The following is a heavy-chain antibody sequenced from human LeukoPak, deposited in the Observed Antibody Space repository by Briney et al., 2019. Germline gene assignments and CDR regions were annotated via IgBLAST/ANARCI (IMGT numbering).Heavy chain of an antibody. D-gene: IGHD3-22*01. CDR2: IYHSGST. J-gene: IGHJ5*02. CDR3: ARLYYDSRGYYWFDR. CDR1: GGSIISTSFY. V-gene: IGHV4-39*01. Sequence: SETLSLTCTVSGGSIISTSFYWGWIRQPPGKGLAWLGSIYHSGSTYDNPSLKSRVTISVDRSKNQFSLKLSSVTAADTAVYYCARLYYDSRGYYWFDRWGQGTLLTAYS.